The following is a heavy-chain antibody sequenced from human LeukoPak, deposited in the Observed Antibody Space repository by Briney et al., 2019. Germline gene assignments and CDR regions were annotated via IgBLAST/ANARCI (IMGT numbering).Heavy chain of an antibody. Sequence: ASVKVSCKASGYTFPSSAISWVRQAPGQGLERMGWISVYTGNPECAQKFQGRVIMTTDTSTSTAYMELRSLRFDDTAVYYCARDQYDSVWGSHRPYFDFWGQGTLVTVSS. V-gene: IGHV1-18*01. CDR1: GYTFPSSA. CDR3: ARDQYDSVWGSHRPYFDF. J-gene: IGHJ4*02. CDR2: ISVYTGNP. D-gene: IGHD3-16*02.